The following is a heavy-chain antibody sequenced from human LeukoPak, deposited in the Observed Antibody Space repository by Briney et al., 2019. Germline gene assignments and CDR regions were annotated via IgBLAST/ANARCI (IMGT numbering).Heavy chain of an antibody. CDR1: GGSISGYY. CDR3: ARGFAGGSSPLFDY. CDR2: IYYSGNT. V-gene: IGHV4-59*01. J-gene: IGHJ4*02. D-gene: IGHD6-6*01. Sequence: ASETLSLTCTVSGGSISGYYWNWIRQPPGKGLEWIGYIYYSGNTDDNPSLRSRVTISVDTSRIQFSLKLSSVTAADTAVYYCARGFAGGSSPLFDYWGQGTLVTVSS.